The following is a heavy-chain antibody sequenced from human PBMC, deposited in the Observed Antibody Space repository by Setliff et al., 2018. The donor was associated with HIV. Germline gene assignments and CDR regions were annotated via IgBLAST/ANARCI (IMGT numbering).Heavy chain of an antibody. Sequence: GGSLRLSCAASGFTFSSYSMNWVRQAPGKGLEWVSYISSSSSTIYYADSVKGRFTISRDNAKNSLYLQMNSLIAEDTAVYYCARDFRDYVGKFDYWGQGALVTVS. CDR1: GFTFSSYS. CDR2: ISSSSSTI. D-gene: IGHD1-26*01. V-gene: IGHV3-48*01. J-gene: IGHJ4*02. CDR3: ARDFRDYVGKFDY.